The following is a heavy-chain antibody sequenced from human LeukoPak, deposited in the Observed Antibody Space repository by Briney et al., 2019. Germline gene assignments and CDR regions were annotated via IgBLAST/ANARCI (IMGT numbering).Heavy chain of an antibody. Sequence: GGSLRLSCAASGFTLSSYAMSWVRQAPGKGLEWVSAISGSGGSTYYADSVKGRFTISRDNSKNTLYLQMNSLRAEDTAVYYCARDGGYSYGPFDYWDQGTLVTVSS. CDR1: GFTLSSYA. CDR2: ISGSGGST. D-gene: IGHD5-18*01. V-gene: IGHV3-23*01. CDR3: ARDGGYSYGPFDY. J-gene: IGHJ4*02.